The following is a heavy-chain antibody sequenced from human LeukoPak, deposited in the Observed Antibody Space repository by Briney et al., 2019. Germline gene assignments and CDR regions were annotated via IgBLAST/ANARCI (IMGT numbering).Heavy chain of an antibody. Sequence: ASVKVSCMASGHAFTTYYMHWVRQAPGQGLEWMAWINPNSGGTGCAQKFQGRVTLTRDTSISTAYLELSSLTSDDTAVYYCARGSGGYFGSGSFSFWGQGTLVTVSS. CDR3: ARGSGGYFGSGSFSF. CDR1: GHAFTTYY. J-gene: IGHJ4*02. CDR2: INPNSGGT. V-gene: IGHV1-2*02. D-gene: IGHD3-10*01.